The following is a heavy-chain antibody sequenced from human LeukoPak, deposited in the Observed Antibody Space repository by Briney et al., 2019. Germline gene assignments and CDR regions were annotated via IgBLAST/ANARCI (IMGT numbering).Heavy chain of an antibody. CDR3: ARGSIAAAGYYYYYYYMDV. V-gene: IGHV1-8*01. D-gene: IGHD6-13*01. CDR2: MNPNSGNT. Sequence: GASVKVSCKASGYTFTSYDIIWVRQATGQGLEWMGWMNPNSGNTGYAQKFQGRVTMTRNTSISTAFTELSSLRSEDTAVYYCARGSIAAAGYYYYYYYMDVWGKGTTVTVSS. J-gene: IGHJ6*03. CDR1: GYTFTSYD.